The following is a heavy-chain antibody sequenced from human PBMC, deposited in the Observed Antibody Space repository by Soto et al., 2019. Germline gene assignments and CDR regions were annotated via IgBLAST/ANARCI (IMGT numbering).Heavy chain of an antibody. D-gene: IGHD3-9*01. CDR2: ISGSGGST. CDR3: ARNREDEKIGRADWWFDP. CDR1: GFTFSSYA. V-gene: IGHV3-23*01. Sequence: GGSLRLSCAASGFTFSSYAMSWVRQAPGKGLEWVSAISGSGGSTYYADSVKGRFTISRDNSKNTLYLQMNSLRAEDTAVYYCARNREDEKIGRADWWFDPWGQGTLVTVSS. J-gene: IGHJ5*02.